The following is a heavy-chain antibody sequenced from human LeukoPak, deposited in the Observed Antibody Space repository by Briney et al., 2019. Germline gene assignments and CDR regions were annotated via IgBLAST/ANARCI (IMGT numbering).Heavy chain of an antibody. V-gene: IGHV1-18*01. J-gene: IGHJ3*02. CDR1: GYTFTSYG. CDR3: ARDTQSSGYYYDDAFDI. D-gene: IGHD3-22*01. CDR2: ISAYNGNT. Sequence: GASVKVSCKASGYTFTSYGISGVRQAPGQGVEWMGWISAYNGNTNYAQKLQGRVTMTTDTSTSTAYMELRSLRSDDTAVYYCARDTQSSGYYYDDAFDIWGQGTMVTVSS.